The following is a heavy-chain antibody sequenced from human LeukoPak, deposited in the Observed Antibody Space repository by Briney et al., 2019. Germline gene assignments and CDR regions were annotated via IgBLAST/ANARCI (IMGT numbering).Heavy chain of an antibody. CDR2: IRTYNGDT. J-gene: IGHJ4*02. Sequence: ASLKVSCKASGYTFTNYAISWVRQAPGQGLEWMGCIRTYNGDTNYAQKIQGRVTMTTDTSTSTAYMELRSLRSDDTAVYYCARDYDILTGYYDYWGQGTLVTVSS. D-gene: IGHD3-9*01. CDR3: ARDYDILTGYYDY. V-gene: IGHV1-18*01. CDR1: GYTFTNYA.